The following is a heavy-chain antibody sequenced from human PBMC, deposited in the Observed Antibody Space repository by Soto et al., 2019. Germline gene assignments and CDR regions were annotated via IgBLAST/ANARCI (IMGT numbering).Heavy chain of an antibody. V-gene: IGHV4-4*02. Sequence: QVQLQESGPGLVQPAGTLSLTCTVSGGSVTSRNWWIWVRQPPGKRLEWIGAIHHSGTTDYNPSLKSRATISVDKSKNHFSLRLSSVTAADTALYYCARQELELDWFDPWGQGTLVSVSS. CDR3: ARQELELDWFDP. CDR1: GGSVTSRNW. CDR2: IHHSGTT. J-gene: IGHJ5*02. D-gene: IGHD1-7*01.